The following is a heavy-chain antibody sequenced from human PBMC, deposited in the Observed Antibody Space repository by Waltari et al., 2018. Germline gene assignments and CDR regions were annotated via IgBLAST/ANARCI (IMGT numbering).Heavy chain of an antibody. CDR3: AKSLKSGDGYYYYMDV. CDR2: LFCGGST. J-gene: IGHJ6*03. D-gene: IGHD2-21*01. CDR1: GFTLTSYA. V-gene: IGHV3-23*03. Sequence: VHLLESGGGLVQPGGSLRLSCAASGFTLTSYAMSWVRQAPGKGLEWVSVLFCGGSTHYVDSLKGRFTISRDNSNNTLYLQMNSLRVEDSAVYYCAKSLKSGDGYYYYMDVWGKGTTVTVSS.